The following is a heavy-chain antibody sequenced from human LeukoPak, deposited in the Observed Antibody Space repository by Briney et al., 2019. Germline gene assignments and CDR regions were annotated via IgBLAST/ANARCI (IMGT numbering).Heavy chain of an antibody. CDR1: GYTFTSYD. CDR2: MNPNSGNT. D-gene: IGHD3-9*01. J-gene: IGHJ6*02. Sequence: ASVNVSCKASGYTFTSYDINWVRQATGQGLEWMGWMNPNSGNTGYAQKFQGRVTMTRNTSISTAYMELSSLRSEDTAVCYCARERRPHDMGFDWLLSHYYYYGMDVWGQGTTVTVSS. CDR3: ARERRPHDMGFDWLLSHYYYYGMDV. V-gene: IGHV1-8*01.